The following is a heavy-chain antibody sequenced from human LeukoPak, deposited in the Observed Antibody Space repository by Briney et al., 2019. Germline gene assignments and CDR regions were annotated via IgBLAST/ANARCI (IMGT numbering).Heavy chain of an antibody. CDR2: INAGNGNT. Sequence: GASVKVSCKASGYTFTDYGISWVRQAPGQGLEWMGWINAGNGNTKYSQKFQGRVTITRDTSASTAYMELSSPRSEDTAVYYCARDPILTGYWEYAFDIWGQGTMVTVSS. CDR1: GYTFTDYG. J-gene: IGHJ3*02. D-gene: IGHD3-9*01. CDR3: ARDPILTGYWEYAFDI. V-gene: IGHV1-3*01.